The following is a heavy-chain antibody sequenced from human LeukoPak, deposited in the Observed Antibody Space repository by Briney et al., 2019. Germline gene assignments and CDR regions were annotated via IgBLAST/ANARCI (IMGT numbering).Heavy chain of an antibody. CDR2: IKPDGSVG. D-gene: IGHD6-13*01. J-gene: IGHJ4*02. CDR1: GFTFSNYW. Sequence: GGSLRLSCAASGFTFSNYWMTWVRQAPGKGLEWVANIKPDGSVGYYVDSVRGRFIISRDNAGNSLYLQMNSPRVGDTAVYYCTQNLVAAAGDHWGQGTLLIVSS. V-gene: IGHV3-7*01. CDR3: TQNLVAAAGDH.